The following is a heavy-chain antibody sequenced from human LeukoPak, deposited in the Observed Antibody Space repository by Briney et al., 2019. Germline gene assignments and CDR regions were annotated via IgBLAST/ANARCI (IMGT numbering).Heavy chain of an antibody. J-gene: IGHJ6*03. CDR3: ARVTMVRGVIYYYMDV. D-gene: IGHD3-10*01. Sequence: ASVKVSCKASGYIFSDYYMYWVRQAPGQGLEWMGWINPDSGGTDYAQRFQGRITMTRDTSSSTVYMELTGLRSDDTAVYYCARVTMVRGVIYYYMDVWGKGTTVTVSS. CDR2: INPDSGGT. CDR1: GYIFSDYY. V-gene: IGHV1-2*02.